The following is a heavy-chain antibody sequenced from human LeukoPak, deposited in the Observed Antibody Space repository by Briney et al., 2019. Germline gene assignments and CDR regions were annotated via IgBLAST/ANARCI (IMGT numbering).Heavy chain of an antibody. CDR1: GGSISSGDYY. CDR3: ARGRVRGVISY. D-gene: IGHD3-10*01. J-gene: IGHJ4*02. Sequence: SQTLSLTCTVSGGSISSGDYYWSWIRQPPGKGLEWIAYISHSGGTYYNPSLKSRATISLDTSRNQFSLKLSSVTAADTAVYYCARGRVRGVISYWGQGTLVTVSS. CDR2: ISHSGGT. V-gene: IGHV4-30-4*01.